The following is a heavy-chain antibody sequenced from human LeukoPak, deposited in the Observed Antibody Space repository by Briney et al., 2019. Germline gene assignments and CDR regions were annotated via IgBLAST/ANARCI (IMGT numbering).Heavy chain of an antibody. CDR2: IKQDGSEK. CDR1: GFTFSSYW. CDR3: ARDRRGYSSSWLPYYYYGMDV. Sequence: GGSLRLSYAASGFTFSSYWMSWVRQAPGKGLEWVANIKQDGSEKYYVDSVKGRFTISRDNAKNSLYLQMNSLRAEDTAVYYCARDRRGYSSSWLPYYYYGMDVWGQGTTVTVSS. D-gene: IGHD6-13*01. J-gene: IGHJ6*02. V-gene: IGHV3-7*03.